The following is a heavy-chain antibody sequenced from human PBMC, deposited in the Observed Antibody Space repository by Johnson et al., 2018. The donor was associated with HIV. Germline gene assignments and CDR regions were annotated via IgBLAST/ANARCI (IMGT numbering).Heavy chain of an antibody. Sequence: QMQLVESGGGVVQPGRSLRLSCAASGFTFSSYAMHWVRQAPGKGLEWVAVISYDGSNKYYADSVKGRFTISRDNSKNTLYLQMNSLRAEDTAVYYCAKAMSVSSWEHRGAFDIWGQGTMVTVSS. D-gene: IGHD6-13*01. J-gene: IGHJ3*02. CDR3: AKAMSVSSWEHRGAFDI. CDR1: GFTFSSYA. CDR2: ISYDGSNK. V-gene: IGHV3-30-3*01.